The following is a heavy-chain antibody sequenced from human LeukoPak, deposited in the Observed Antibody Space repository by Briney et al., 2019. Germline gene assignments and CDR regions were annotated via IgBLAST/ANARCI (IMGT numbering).Heavy chain of an antibody. CDR1: GFSFTRYG. CDR3: AKDQGYSSAWYSRDGFDM. D-gene: IGHD6-19*01. V-gene: IGHV3-30*18. J-gene: IGHJ3*02. Sequence: GGSLRLSCAASGFSFTRYGMHWVRQAPGKGLEWVAVISYDGINKFYTDSVKGRFTISRDNSKNTLYLQMSSLRDEDTALYYCAKDQGYSSAWYSRDGFDMWGQGTMVTVSS. CDR2: ISYDGINK.